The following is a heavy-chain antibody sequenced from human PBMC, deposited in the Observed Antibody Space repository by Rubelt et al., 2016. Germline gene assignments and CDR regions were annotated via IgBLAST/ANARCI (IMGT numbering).Heavy chain of an antibody. CDR1: TGSISTYY. CDR2: ISYTGNT. D-gene: IGHD1-26*01. V-gene: IGHV4-59*08. Sequence: QVQLQESGPGLVKPSETLSLTCTVSTGSISTYYWNWIRQPPGKGLEWIGYISYTGNTNYNPSLQSRATLSADTSKNQFSRRRSSVTAADTAVYYCAGLWIVGTANALDIWGQGTMVAVSS. CDR3: AGLWIVGTANALDI. J-gene: IGHJ3*02.